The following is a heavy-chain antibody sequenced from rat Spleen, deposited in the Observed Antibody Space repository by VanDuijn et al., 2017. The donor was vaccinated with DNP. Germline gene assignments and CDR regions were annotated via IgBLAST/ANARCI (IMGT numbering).Heavy chain of an antibody. CDR1: GYSIISTY. Sequence: EVQLQESGPGLVKPSQSLSLTCSVTGYSIISTYWGWIRKFPGNEMEWMGFISSAGSTNYNPSLKSRISITRDTSKNQLFLQVNSVTTEDTATYYCARWPGYNPPYAMDAWGQGTSVTVSS. CDR2: ISSAGST. D-gene: IGHD1-4*01. J-gene: IGHJ4*01. CDR3: ARWPGYNPPYAMDA. V-gene: IGHV3-3*01.